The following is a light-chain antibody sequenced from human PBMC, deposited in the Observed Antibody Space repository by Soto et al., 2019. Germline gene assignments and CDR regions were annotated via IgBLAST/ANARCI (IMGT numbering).Light chain of an antibody. V-gene: IGLV1-47*01. CDR2: RNN. CDR3: AAWDDILSGVV. CDR1: ISNLGSNY. J-gene: IGLJ2*01. Sequence: QSVLTQPPSSSVTPGKRVTISCSGSISNLGSNYVYWYQQLPGTAPKLLIYRNNQRPSGVPDRFSGSKSGTSASLAISGLRSEDEAEYYCAAWDDILSGVVLGGGTQLTFL.